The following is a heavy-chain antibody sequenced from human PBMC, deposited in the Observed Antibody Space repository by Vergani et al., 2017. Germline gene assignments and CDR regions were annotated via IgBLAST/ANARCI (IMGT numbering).Heavy chain of an antibody. J-gene: IGHJ4*02. CDR2: TRYDGIVE. CDR3: ATAGAAYCRGASCNDFFEY. V-gene: IGHV3-30*02. D-gene: IGHD2-15*01. CDR1: GFTFTNYG. Sequence: QVQLVESGGGVVQPGGSLRLSCAASGFTFTNYGMHWVRQAPGKGLEWVAFTRYDGIVEYYGDSVMGRFTISRDNSKNTLYLQMNRLRPEDTAVYYCATAGAAYCRGASCNDFFEYWGQGTLVTVAS.